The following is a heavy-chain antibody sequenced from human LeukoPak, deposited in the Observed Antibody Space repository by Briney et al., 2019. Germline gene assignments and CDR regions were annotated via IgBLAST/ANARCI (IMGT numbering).Heavy chain of an antibody. CDR2: ISGGGDTT. J-gene: IGHJ4*02. CDR1: GFSFSSYT. CDR3: ARLHCSGGSCYSSRGKFDY. Sequence: GGSLRLSCSASGFSFSSYTMTWVRQAPGKGPEWVSIISGGGDTTFYTDSVKGRFTISRDNSKNTLYLQMNSLRVEETAVYYCARLHCSGGSCYSSRGKFDYWGQGTLVTVSS. V-gene: IGHV3-23*01. D-gene: IGHD2-15*01.